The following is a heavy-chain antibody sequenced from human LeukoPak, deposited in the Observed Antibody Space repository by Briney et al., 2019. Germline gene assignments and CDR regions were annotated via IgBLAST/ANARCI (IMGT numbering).Heavy chain of an antibody. J-gene: IGHJ4*02. CDR3: ASIKTYYDILTGYGPRYYFDY. D-gene: IGHD3-9*01. CDR2: IYYSGST. V-gene: IGHV4-59*01. Sequence: PSETLSLTCTVSGGSISSYYLIWIRQPPGKGLEGIGYIYYSGSTNYNPSLKSRVTISVDTSKNQFSLKLSSVTAADTAVYYCASIKTYYDILTGYGPRYYFDYWGQGTLVTVSS. CDR1: GGSISSYY.